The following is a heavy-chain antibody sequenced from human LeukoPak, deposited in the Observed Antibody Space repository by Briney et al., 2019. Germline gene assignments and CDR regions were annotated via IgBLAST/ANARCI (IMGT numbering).Heavy chain of an antibody. CDR1: GFTFSSYS. D-gene: IGHD3-22*01. CDR2: ISSDASGT. J-gene: IGHJ4*02. V-gene: IGHV3-74*01. CDR3: AREYYDSSGFRNDY. Sequence: GGSLRLSCAASGFTFSSYSMNWVRQAPGKGLMWVSRISSDASGTSYADSVKGRLTVSRDNAKNTLYLQMNSLRVEDTAVYYCAREYYDSSGFRNDYWGQGTLVTVSS.